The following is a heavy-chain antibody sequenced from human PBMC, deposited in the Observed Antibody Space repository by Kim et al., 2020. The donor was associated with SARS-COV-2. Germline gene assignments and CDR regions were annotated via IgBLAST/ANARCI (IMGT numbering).Heavy chain of an antibody. CDR2: INSDGSST. J-gene: IGHJ5*02. CDR3: ARVPTMVRGVIFWFDP. CDR1: GFTFSSYW. Sequence: GGSLRLSCAASGFTFSSYWMHWVRQAPGKGLVWVSRINSDGSSTSYADSVKGRFTISRDNAKNTLYLQMNSLRAEDTAVYYCARVPTMVRGVIFWFDPWGQGTLVTVSS. D-gene: IGHD3-10*01. V-gene: IGHV3-74*01.